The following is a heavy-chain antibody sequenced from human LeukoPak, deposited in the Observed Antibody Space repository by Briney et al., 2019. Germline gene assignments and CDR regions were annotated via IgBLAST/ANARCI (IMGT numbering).Heavy chain of an antibody. D-gene: IGHD2-21*02. CDR2: IYYSGST. V-gene: IGHV4-59*08. J-gene: IGHJ4*02. CDR3: ARQDDSNFDY. CDR1: GGSISSYY. Sequence: QSSETLSLTCTVSGGSISSYYWSWIRQPPGKGLEWIGYIYYSGSTNYNPSLKSRVTISVDTSKNQFSLKLSSVTAADTAVYYCARQDDSNFDYWGQGTLVTVSS.